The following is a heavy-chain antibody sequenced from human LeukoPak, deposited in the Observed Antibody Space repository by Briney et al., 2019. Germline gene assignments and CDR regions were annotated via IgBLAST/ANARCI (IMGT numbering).Heavy chain of an antibody. CDR3: ARDLVTVTIGFDI. CDR2: ISYIGST. CDR1: DDSFSSRY. Sequence: SDTLSLTCTVSDDSFSSRYWTWIRQPPGKGLEWIGYISYIGSTNYNPSLKSRVTISIDTSKNQFSLKLSSVTAADTAVYFCARDLVTVTIGFDIWGQGTMVSVSS. V-gene: IGHV4-59*11. J-gene: IGHJ3*02. D-gene: IGHD4-17*01.